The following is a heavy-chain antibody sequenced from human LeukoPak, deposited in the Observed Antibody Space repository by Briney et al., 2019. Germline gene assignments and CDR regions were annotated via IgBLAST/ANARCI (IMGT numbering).Heavy chain of an antibody. Sequence: SETLSLTCTVSGGSISSYYWSWIRQPPGKGLEWIGYIYYSGSTNYNPSLKSRVTISVDTSKNQFSLKLSSVTAADTAVYYCATELRSSKNWNYWWVFDYWGQGTLVTVSS. CDR1: GGSISSYY. D-gene: IGHD1-7*01. V-gene: IGHV4-59*01. CDR3: ATELRSSKNWNYWWVFDY. CDR2: IYYSGST. J-gene: IGHJ4*02.